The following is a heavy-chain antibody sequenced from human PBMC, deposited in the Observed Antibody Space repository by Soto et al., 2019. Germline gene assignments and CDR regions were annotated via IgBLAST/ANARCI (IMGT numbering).Heavy chain of an antibody. CDR2: IFYSGTA. J-gene: IGHJ5*02. D-gene: IGHD1-1*01. Sequence: SETLSLTCTVSGDSISSGNHYWSWIRQPPGKGLEWIGYIFYSGTAYYNPSLKSRLTISVDTSKNQFSLKLSSVTAADTAVYYCDSQEYGTAYFDTWGQGSLVTVSS. CDR1: GDSISSGNHY. CDR3: DSQEYGTAYFDT. V-gene: IGHV4-30-4*01.